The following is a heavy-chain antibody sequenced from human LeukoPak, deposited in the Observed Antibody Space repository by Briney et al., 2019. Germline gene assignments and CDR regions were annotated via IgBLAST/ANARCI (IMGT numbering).Heavy chain of an antibody. CDR1: GGSFSGYY. CDR2: INHSGST. D-gene: IGHD3-9*01. V-gene: IGHV4-34*01. CDR3: ARPVLRYFDWHPRGFGFDY. Sequence: KPSETLSLTCAVYGGSFSGYYWSWIRQPPGKGLEWIVEINHSGSTNYNPSLKSRVTISVDTSKNQFSLKLSSVAAADTAVYYCARPVLRYFDWHPRGFGFDYWGQGTLVTVSS. J-gene: IGHJ4*02.